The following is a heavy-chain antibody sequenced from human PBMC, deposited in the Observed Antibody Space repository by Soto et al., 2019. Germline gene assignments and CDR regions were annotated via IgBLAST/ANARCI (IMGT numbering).Heavy chain of an antibody. CDR1: GFTFSSYA. D-gene: IGHD2-15*01. CDR2: ISGSGGST. V-gene: IGHV3-23*01. Sequence: PGGSLRLSCAASGFTFSSYAMSWVRQAPGKGLEWVSAISGSGGSTYYADAVKGRFTISRDNTKNTLYLQMNSLRAEDTAVYYCASSQSPADFDYWGQGTLVTVSS. CDR3: ASSQSPADFDY. J-gene: IGHJ4*02.